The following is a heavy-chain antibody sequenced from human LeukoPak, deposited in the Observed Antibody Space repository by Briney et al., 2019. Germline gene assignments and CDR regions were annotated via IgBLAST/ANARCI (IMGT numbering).Heavy chain of an antibody. CDR1: GYTFTGHY. Sequence: ASVKVSCKASGYTFTGHYMNWVRQAPGQGLEGMGWISAYNGNTNYAQKLQGRVTMTTDTSTSAAYMELRSLRSDDTAVYYCARDYYDFWIFANNYYYGMDVWGQGTTVTVSS. CDR2: ISAYNGNT. J-gene: IGHJ6*02. CDR3: ARDYYDFWIFANNYYYGMDV. V-gene: IGHV1-18*04. D-gene: IGHD3-3*01.